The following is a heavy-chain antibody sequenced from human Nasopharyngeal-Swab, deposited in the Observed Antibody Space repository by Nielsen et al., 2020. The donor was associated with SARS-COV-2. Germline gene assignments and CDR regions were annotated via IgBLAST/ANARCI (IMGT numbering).Heavy chain of an antibody. CDR3: ARDGVAGTDYYHMDV. Sequence: WIRQPPGEGLEWVGRTRNKANSYTTEYAASVKGRFTISRDDSKNSLYLQMNSLKTEDTAVYYCARDGVAGTDYYHMDVWGKGTTVTVSS. V-gene: IGHV3-72*01. D-gene: IGHD6-19*01. CDR2: TRNKANSYTT. J-gene: IGHJ6*03.